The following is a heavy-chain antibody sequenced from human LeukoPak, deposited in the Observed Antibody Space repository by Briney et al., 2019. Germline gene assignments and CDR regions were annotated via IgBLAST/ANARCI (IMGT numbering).Heavy chain of an antibody. J-gene: IGHJ4*02. D-gene: IGHD6-13*01. Sequence: SETLSLTCTVSGGSISSYYWSWIRQPAGKGLEWIGRIYTSGSTNYNPSLKSRVTMSVDTSKNQFPLKLSSVTAADTAVYYCAREVRWAAAGTMDYWGQGTLVTVSS. V-gene: IGHV4-4*07. CDR3: AREVRWAAAGTMDY. CDR2: IYTSGST. CDR1: GGSISSYY.